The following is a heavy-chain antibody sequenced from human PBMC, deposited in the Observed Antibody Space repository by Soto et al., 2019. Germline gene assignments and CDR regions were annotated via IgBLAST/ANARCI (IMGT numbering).Heavy chain of an antibody. Sequence: EVQLLESGGGLVQPGGSLKLSCAASGFTFSGSAMHWVRQASGKGLEWVGRIRSKGNNYATAYGASLKGRFTISRDDSKNTAYLHMNSLNTEATAVYYCSRQASDFWIGKPQYYMDDWGKWTTVTVSS. D-gene: IGHD3-3*01. CDR1: GFTFSGSA. CDR3: SRQASDFWIGKPQYYMDD. J-gene: IGHJ6*03. V-gene: IGHV3-73*01. CDR2: IRSKGNNYAT.